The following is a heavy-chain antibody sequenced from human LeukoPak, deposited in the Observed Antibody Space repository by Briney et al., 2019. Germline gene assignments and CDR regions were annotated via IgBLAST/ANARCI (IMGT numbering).Heavy chain of an antibody. CDR3: ARDFGDYSYYYCGMDV. J-gene: IGHJ6*02. D-gene: IGHD4-17*01. V-gene: IGHV3-30-3*01. CDR2: ISYDGSNK. CDR1: GFTFSSYA. Sequence: PGGSLRLFCAASGFTFSSYAMHWVRQAPGKGLEWVAVISYDGSNKYYADSVKGRFTISRDNSKNTRYLNMNSLTAEDTAVYYCARDFGDYSYYYCGMDVWGQGTTVTVSS.